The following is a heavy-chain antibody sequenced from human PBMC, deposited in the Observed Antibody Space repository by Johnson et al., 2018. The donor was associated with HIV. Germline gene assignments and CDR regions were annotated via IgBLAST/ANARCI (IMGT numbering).Heavy chain of an antibody. Sequence: VQLVESGGGVVQPGRSLRLSCVAYGFTFSDYAMHWVRQAPGKGLEWLAYIPYDGNSQNYADSVKGRFTISRDNSENSLYLQMNSLRAEDTAVYYCARTSGGDAFDIWGQGTIVTVSS. CDR3: ARTSGGDAFDI. V-gene: IGHV3-33*01. J-gene: IGHJ3*02. CDR2: IPYDGNSQ. CDR1: GFTFSDYA.